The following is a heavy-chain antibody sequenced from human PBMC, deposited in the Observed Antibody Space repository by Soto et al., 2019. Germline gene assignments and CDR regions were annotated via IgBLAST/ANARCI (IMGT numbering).Heavy chain of an antibody. Sequence: PGGSLRLSCAASGFTFSSYGMHWVRQAPGKGLEWVAVIWYDGSNKYYADSVKGRFTISRDNSKNTLYLQMNSLRAEDTAVYYCARGALEYSSSHYFDYWGQGTLVTVS. CDR3: ARGALEYSSSHYFDY. CDR1: GFTFSSYG. J-gene: IGHJ4*02. CDR2: IWYDGSNK. V-gene: IGHV3-33*01. D-gene: IGHD6-6*01.